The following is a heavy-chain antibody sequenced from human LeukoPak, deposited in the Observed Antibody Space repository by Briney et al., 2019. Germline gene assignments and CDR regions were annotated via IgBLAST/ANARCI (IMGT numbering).Heavy chain of an antibody. CDR2: ITSRGEST. V-gene: IGHV3-23*01. CDR3: ARDRPNYYGSDGHYYRRDGDY. J-gene: IGHJ4*02. D-gene: IGHD3-22*01. CDR1: GFTFSIYA. Sequence: GGSLRLSCAASGFTFSIYAMSWVRQAPGKGLEWVSSITSRGESTWYVDSVKGRITITRDNSENTLYLQMHSLRAEDTAVYYCARDRPNYYGSDGHYYRRDGDYWGRGTLVSVSS.